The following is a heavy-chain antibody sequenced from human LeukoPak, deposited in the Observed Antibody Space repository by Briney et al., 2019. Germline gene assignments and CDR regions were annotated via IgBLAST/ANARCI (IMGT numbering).Heavy chain of an antibody. J-gene: IGHJ4*02. CDR2: IYYSGST. Sequence: SGTLSLTCTVSGGSISSYYWSWIRQPPGKGLEWIGYIYYSGSTNYNPSLKSRVTISVDTSKNQFSLKLSSVTAADTAVYYCARDSSRSYYVMLDYWGQGTLATVSS. CDR1: GGSISSYY. CDR3: ARDSSRSYYVMLDY. D-gene: IGHD1-26*01. V-gene: IGHV4-59*01.